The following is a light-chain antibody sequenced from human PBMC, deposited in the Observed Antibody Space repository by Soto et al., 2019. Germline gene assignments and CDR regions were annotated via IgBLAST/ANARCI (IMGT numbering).Light chain of an antibody. CDR2: EVR. CDR3: SSHTSSSTRV. Sequence: QSALTQPASVSGSPGQSITISCSGTSSDVGGYNFVSWYQQHPGKAPKLIIYEVRNRPSGVSNRFSGSKSGNTASLTISGLHAGDETDYYCSSHTSSSTRVFGGGTKLTVL. V-gene: IGLV2-14*01. CDR1: SSDVGGYNF. J-gene: IGLJ3*02.